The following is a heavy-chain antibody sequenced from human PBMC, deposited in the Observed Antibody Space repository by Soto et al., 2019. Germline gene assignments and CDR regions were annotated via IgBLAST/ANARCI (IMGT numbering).Heavy chain of an antibody. D-gene: IGHD3-16*02. Sequence: QVQLVQSGAEVRKPGASVKLSCQTSGYPFNSYHMHWVRQAPGQGLEWMGVINPTEGSTRYSQKFQDTVTRPRDTSTSTVYMELSRLSSEDTAKYFCARYRAISLGYNGFDHWGQGARVTVSS. V-gene: IGHV1-46*02. CDR3: ARYRAISLGYNGFDH. CDR1: GYPFNSYH. J-gene: IGHJ5*02. CDR2: INPTEGST.